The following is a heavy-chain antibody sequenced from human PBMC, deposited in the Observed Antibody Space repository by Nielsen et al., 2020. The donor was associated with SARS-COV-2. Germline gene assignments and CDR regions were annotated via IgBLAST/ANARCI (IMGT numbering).Heavy chain of an antibody. CDR3: ARDERDIVVVVAATLDY. J-gene: IGHJ4*02. V-gene: IGHV3-21*01. D-gene: IGHD2-15*01. CDR2: ISSSSSYI. Sequence: WIRQPPGKGLEWVSSISSSSSYIYYADSVKGRFTISRDNAKNSLYLQMNSLRAEDTAVYYCARDERDIVVVVAATLDYWGQGTLVTVSS.